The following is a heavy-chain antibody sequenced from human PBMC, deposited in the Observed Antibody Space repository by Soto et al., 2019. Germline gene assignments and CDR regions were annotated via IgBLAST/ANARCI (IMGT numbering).Heavy chain of an antibody. Sequence: GPSVKVSCKASGGTFSSYAISWVRQAPGQGLEWMGGIIPIFGTANYAQKFQGRVTITADESTSTAYMELSSLRSEDTAVYYCARDPPVAGPNTDYWGQGTLVTVSS. CDR2: IIPIFGTA. V-gene: IGHV1-69*13. J-gene: IGHJ4*02. CDR1: GGTFSSYA. D-gene: IGHD6-19*01. CDR3: ARDPPVAGPNTDY.